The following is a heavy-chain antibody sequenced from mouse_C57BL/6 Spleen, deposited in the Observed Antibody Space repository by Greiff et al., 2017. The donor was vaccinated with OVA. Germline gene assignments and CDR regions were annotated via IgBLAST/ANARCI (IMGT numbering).Heavy chain of an antibody. CDR2: INPSSGYT. CDR3: AGPHYDYGRHWYFDV. CDR1: GYTFTSYT. V-gene: IGHV1-4*01. D-gene: IGHD2-4*01. Sequence: VQLVESGAELARPGASVKMSCKASGYTFTSYTMHWVKQRPGQGLEWIGYINPSSGYTKYNQKFKDKATLTADKSSSTAYMQLSSLTSEDSAVYYCAGPHYDYGRHWYFDVWGTGTTVTVSS. J-gene: IGHJ1*03.